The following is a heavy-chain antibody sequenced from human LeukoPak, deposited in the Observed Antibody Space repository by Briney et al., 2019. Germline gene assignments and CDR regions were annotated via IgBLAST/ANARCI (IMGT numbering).Heavy chain of an antibody. D-gene: IGHD3-22*01. CDR1: GGSFSGYY. Sequence: PSETLSLTCAVYGGSFSGYYWSWIRQPPGKGLEWIGEINHSGSTNYNPSLKSRVTISVDTSKNQCSLKLSSVTAADTAVYYCARGSAYYDSSGFDYWGQGTLVTVSS. CDR3: ARGSAYYDSSGFDY. V-gene: IGHV4-34*01. J-gene: IGHJ4*02. CDR2: INHSGST.